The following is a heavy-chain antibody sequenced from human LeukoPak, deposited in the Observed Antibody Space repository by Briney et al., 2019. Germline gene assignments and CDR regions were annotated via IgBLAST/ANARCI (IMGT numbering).Heavy chain of an antibody. J-gene: IGHJ4*02. CDR3: AKAHNYYYDSSGHPYYSDY. CDR2: ISWNSGSI. Sequence: HWVRXXXGXGLEWVSGISWNSGSIGYADSVKGRFTISRDNAKNSLYLQMNSLRAEDTALYYCAKAHNYYYDSSGHPYYSDYWGQGTLVTVSS. D-gene: IGHD3-22*01. V-gene: IGHV3-9*01.